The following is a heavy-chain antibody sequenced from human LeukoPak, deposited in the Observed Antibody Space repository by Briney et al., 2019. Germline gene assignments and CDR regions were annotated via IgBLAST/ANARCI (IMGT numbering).Heavy chain of an antibody. J-gene: IGHJ4*02. V-gene: IGHV3-30*18. CDR3: AKTKGYSYGYYFDY. CDR1: GFTFSSYA. Sequence: PGGSLRLSCAASGFTFSSYAMHWVCQSLGKGLEWVAVMSYDGFNKYYADSVKGRFTISRDNSKNTLYLQMNSLRDEATAVYYCAKTKGYSYGYYFDYWGRGTLVTVSS. D-gene: IGHD5-18*01. CDR2: MSYDGFNK.